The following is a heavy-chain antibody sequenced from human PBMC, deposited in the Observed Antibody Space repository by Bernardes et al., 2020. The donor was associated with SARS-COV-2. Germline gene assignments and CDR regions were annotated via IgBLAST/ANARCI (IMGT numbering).Heavy chain of an antibody. CDR3: ARKGGHNNGMDV. D-gene: IGHD3-16*01. Sequence: GGSLRLSCEVSGFTFSNYWMHWVRQVPGKGLVWVSRIDGAGSEKIYADSVKVRFTISKDNAKNTLYLQMNSLRGEDTGVYLCARKGGHNNGMDVWGQGTTVTVS. J-gene: IGHJ6*02. CDR2: IDGAGSEK. CDR1: GFTFSNYW. V-gene: IGHV3-74*01.